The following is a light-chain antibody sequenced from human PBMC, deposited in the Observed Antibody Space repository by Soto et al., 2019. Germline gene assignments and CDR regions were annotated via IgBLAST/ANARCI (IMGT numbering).Light chain of an antibody. Sequence: QSVLTQPPSASGTPGQRLTISCSGSSSNIGSHYVYWYQHLPGTAPELLIHGNKSRPSGVPDRFSGSRSGNSASLTITGLQADDEADYYCQSYDASLRGSGVFGTGTKVTVL. CDR1: SSNIGSHY. V-gene: IGLV1-47*02. CDR2: GNK. J-gene: IGLJ1*01. CDR3: QSYDASLRGSGV.